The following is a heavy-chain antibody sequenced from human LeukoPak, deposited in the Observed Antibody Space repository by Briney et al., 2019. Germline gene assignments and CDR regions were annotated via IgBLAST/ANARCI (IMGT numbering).Heavy chain of an antibody. Sequence: PSETLSLTCTVSGGSISTYYWSWIRQPPGKGLEWLGYVYHSGSTNYNPSLKSRVTISVDTSKKQFSLKVTPVTAADTAVYYCARLGAVSDAFGIWGQGTMVTVSS. V-gene: IGHV4-59*08. CDR2: VYHSGST. D-gene: IGHD3-16*01. CDR1: GGSISTYY. CDR3: ARLGAVSDAFGI. J-gene: IGHJ3*02.